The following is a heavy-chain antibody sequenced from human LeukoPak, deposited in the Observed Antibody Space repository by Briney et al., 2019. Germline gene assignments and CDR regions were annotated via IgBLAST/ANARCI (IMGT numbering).Heavy chain of an antibody. CDR3: ARVIAAAGTQYFDY. Sequence: ASVKVSCKASGYTFTGYYMHWVRQAPGQGLEWMGRINPNSGGTNYAQKFQGRVTMTRDTSISTAYMELSRLRSDDTALYYSARVIAAAGTQYFDYWGQGTLVTVSS. CDR1: GYTFTGYY. D-gene: IGHD6-13*01. J-gene: IGHJ4*02. CDR2: INPNSGGT. V-gene: IGHV1-2*06.